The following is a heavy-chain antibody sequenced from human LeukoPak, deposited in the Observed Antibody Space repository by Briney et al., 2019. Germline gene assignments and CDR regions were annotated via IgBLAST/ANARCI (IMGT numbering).Heavy chain of an antibody. CDR2: IYYSGST. CDR1: GGSISSYY. D-gene: IGHD3-3*01. CDR3: ARWGYDFWSGYYIGNWFDP. J-gene: IGHJ5*02. V-gene: IGHV4-59*12. Sequence: PSETLSLTYTVSGGSISSYYWSWIRQPPGKGLEWIGYIYYSGSTNYNPSLKSRVTISVDTSKNQFSLKLSSVTAADTAVYYCARWGYDFWSGYYIGNWFDPWGQGTLVTVSS.